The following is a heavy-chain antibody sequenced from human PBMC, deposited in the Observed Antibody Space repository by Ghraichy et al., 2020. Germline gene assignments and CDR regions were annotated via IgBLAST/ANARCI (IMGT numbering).Heavy chain of an antibody. V-gene: IGHV3-7*04. Sequence: GALRLSCAASGFTLSDYWINWVRQAPGKGPEWVAIIKQDGSEKHYVDSVKGRFTISRDNSKNSLHLQMNSLRVDDTAVYYCARASGWVIDYWGQGNLVTVSS. CDR3: ARASGWVIDY. CDR2: IKQDGSEK. J-gene: IGHJ4*02. CDR1: GFTLSDYW. D-gene: IGHD2-21*01.